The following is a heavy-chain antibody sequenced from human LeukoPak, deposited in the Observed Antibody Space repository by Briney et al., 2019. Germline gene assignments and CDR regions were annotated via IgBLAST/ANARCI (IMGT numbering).Heavy chain of an antibody. CDR2: IYYSGST. CDR1: GGSISSGDYY. D-gene: IGHD2-2*01. Sequence: SETLSLTCTVSGGSISSGDYYCSWIRQPPGKGLEWIGYIYYSGSTYYNPSLKSRVTISVDTSKNQFSLKLSSVTAADSAVYYCARALTLGYCSSTSCYYDAFDIWGQGTMVTVSS. CDR3: ARALTLGYCSSTSCYYDAFDI. V-gene: IGHV4-30-4*01. J-gene: IGHJ3*02.